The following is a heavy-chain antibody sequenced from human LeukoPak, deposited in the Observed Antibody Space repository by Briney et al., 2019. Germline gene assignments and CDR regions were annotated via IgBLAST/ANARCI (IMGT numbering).Heavy chain of an antibody. CDR3: ASFGSGSNLDAFDI. V-gene: IGHV3-23*01. D-gene: IGHD3-10*01. CDR2: ISFSGGGT. Sequence: GGSLRLSCAASGFTFSNYAMSWVRQAPGKGLEWVSGISFSGGGTFYADSVKGRFTISRDNAKNSLYLQMNSLRDEDTAVYYCASFGSGSNLDAFDIWGQGTMVTVST. CDR1: GFTFSNYA. J-gene: IGHJ3*02.